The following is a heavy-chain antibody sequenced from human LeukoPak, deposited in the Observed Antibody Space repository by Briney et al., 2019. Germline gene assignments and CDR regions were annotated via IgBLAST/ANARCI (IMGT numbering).Heavy chain of an antibody. V-gene: IGHV3-23*01. D-gene: IGHD3-10*01. J-gene: IGHJ5*02. CDR3: AKDEDYYGSGSYYTYNWFDP. CDR1: RFTFSSYA. CDR2: ISGSGGST. Sequence: GGSLRLSCAASRFTFSSYAMSWVRQAPGKGLEWVSAISGSGGSTYYADSVKGRFTISRDNSKNTLYLQMNSLRAEDTAVYYCAKDEDYYGSGSYYTYNWFDPWGQGTLVTVSS.